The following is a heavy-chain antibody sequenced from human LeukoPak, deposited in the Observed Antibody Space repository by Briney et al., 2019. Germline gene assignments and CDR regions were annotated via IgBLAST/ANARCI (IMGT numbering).Heavy chain of an antibody. D-gene: IGHD3-22*01. V-gene: IGHV3-30*02. Sequence: PGGSLRLSCAASGFTFSSYGMHWVRQAPGKGLEWVAFIRYDGSNKYYADSVKGRFTISGDNSKNTLYLQMNSLRAEDTAVYYCAKDLAYYDSSGYTYFDYWGQGTLVTVSS. CDR2: IRYDGSNK. J-gene: IGHJ4*02. CDR1: GFTFSSYG. CDR3: AKDLAYYDSSGYTYFDY.